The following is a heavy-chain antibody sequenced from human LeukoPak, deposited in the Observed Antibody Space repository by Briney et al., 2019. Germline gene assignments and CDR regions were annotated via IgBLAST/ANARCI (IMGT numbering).Heavy chain of an antibody. D-gene: IGHD2-2*01. Sequence: GGSLRLSCAVSGLNITKYRMSWVRQAPGKRLEWVANISPDGSDIQCLDSVRDRFTVSRDNARNSLYLEMNRLRVEDTAIYYCVRGSSSNWGQGTLVTVSS. CDR1: GLNITKYR. J-gene: IGHJ4*02. CDR2: ISPDGSDI. V-gene: IGHV3-7*04. CDR3: VRGSSSN.